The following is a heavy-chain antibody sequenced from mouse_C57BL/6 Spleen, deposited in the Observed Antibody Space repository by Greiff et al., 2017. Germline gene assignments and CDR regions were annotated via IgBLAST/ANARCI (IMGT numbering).Heavy chain of an antibody. J-gene: IGHJ2*01. CDR2: ISDGGSYT. D-gene: IGHD1-1*01. CDR1: GFTFSSYA. CDR3: ARDGVFITTAFDY. V-gene: IGHV5-4*01. Sequence: EVKLMESGGGLVKPGGSLKLSCAASGFTFSSYAMSWVRQTPEKRLEWVATISDGGSYTYYPDNVKGRFTISRDNAKNNLYLQMSHLKSEDTAMYYCARDGVFITTAFDYWGQGTTLTVSS.